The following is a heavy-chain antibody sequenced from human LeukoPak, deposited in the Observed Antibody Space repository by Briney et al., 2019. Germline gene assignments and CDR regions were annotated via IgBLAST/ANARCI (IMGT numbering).Heavy chain of an antibody. CDR3: AREAWEPQEDY. V-gene: IGHV3-7*01. CDR1: GFTFSNHG. D-gene: IGHD1-26*01. J-gene: IGHJ4*02. CDR2: IKQDGSEK. Sequence: PGGSLRLSCAASGFTFSNHGMQWVRQAPGKGLEWVANIKQDGSEKYYVDSVKGRFTISRDNAKNSLYLQMNSLRAEDTAVYYCAREAWEPQEDYWGQGTLVTVSS.